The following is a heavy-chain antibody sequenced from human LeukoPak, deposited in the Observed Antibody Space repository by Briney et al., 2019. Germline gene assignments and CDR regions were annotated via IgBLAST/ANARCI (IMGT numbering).Heavy chain of an antibody. CDR2: INHSGST. Sequence: SSETLSLTCAVYGGSFSGYYWSRIRQPPGKGLEWIGEINHSGSTNYNPSLKSRVTISVDTSKNQFSLKLSSVTAADTAVYYCARDWRDIVLMVASWFDPWGQGTLVTVSS. J-gene: IGHJ5*02. CDR1: GGSFSGYY. V-gene: IGHV4-34*01. CDR3: ARDWRDIVLMVASWFDP. D-gene: IGHD2-8*01.